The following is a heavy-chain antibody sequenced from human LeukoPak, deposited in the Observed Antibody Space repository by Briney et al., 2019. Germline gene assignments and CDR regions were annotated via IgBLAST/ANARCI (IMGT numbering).Heavy chain of an antibody. Sequence: ASVKVSCKASGYTFTSYAVHWVRQAPGQRLEWMGWINAGNGNTKYSEKFQGRVTITRDTSASTAYMELSSLRSEDTAVYYCARALSGIRYFDWLLDYWGQGTLVTVSS. CDR3: ARALSGIRYFDWLLDY. D-gene: IGHD3-9*01. J-gene: IGHJ4*02. CDR2: INAGNGNT. CDR1: GYTFTSYA. V-gene: IGHV1-3*01.